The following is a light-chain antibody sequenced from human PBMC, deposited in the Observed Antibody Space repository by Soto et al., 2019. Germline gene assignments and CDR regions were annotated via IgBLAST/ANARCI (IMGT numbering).Light chain of an antibody. CDR3: SSYTSSSTSVV. Sequence: QSALTQPASVSGSPGQSITSSCTGTSSDIGAYNSVAWYQQHPGKVPKVMIYDVSHRPSGVSYRFSGSKSGNTASLTISGLQAEDEADYYCSSYTSSSTSVVLGGGTKVTVL. J-gene: IGLJ2*01. CDR1: SSDIGAYNS. CDR2: DVS. V-gene: IGLV2-14*03.